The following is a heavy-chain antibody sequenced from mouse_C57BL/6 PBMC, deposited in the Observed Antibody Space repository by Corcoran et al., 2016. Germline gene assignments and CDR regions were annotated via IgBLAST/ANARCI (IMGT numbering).Heavy chain of an antibody. V-gene: IGHV1-80*01. Sequence: QVQLQQSGAELVKPGASVKISCKASGYAFSSYWMNWVKQRPGKGLEWIGQIYPGDGDTNYNGKFKGKATLTADKSSSTAYMQLSSLTSEDSVVYFCARRHSNYVGYWYFDVWGTGTTVTVSS. CDR2: IYPGDGDT. J-gene: IGHJ1*03. CDR1: GYAFSSYW. D-gene: IGHD2-5*01. CDR3: ARRHSNYVGYWYFDV.